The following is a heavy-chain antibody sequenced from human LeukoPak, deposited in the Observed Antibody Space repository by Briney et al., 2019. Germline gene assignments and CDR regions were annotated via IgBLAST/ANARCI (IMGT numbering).Heavy chain of an antibody. CDR3: AKYYDFWSGYYNYYYYYGMDV. CDR2: MNPNSGNT. Sequence: GASVKVSCKASGYTFTSYDINWVRRATGQGLEWMGWMNPNSGNTGYAQKFQGRVTMTRNTSISTAYMELSSLRSEDTAVYYCAKYYDFWSGYYNYYYYYGMDVWGQGTTVTVSS. CDR1: GYTFTSYD. J-gene: IGHJ6*02. V-gene: IGHV1-8*01. D-gene: IGHD3-3*01.